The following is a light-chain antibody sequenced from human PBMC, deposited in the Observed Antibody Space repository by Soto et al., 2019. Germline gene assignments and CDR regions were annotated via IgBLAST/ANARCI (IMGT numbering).Light chain of an antibody. CDR3: TSYTSSTTHV. V-gene: IGLV1-44*01. J-gene: IGLJ3*02. CDR2: SNN. Sequence: QSVVTQPPSASGTPGQRVTISCSGSISNIGTNPVSWYQQLPGTAPKLLIFSNNQRPSGVTDRFSGSKSGTSASLAISGLQSEDEADYYCTSYTSSTTHVFGGGTKLTVL. CDR1: ISNIGTNP.